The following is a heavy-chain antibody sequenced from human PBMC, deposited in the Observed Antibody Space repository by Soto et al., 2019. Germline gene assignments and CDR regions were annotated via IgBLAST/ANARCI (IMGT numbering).Heavy chain of an antibody. CDR1: GFTVSSYR. CDR2: IYSAGSA. D-gene: IGHD4-17*01. CDR3: ARDNSHQTTWWLDP. J-gene: IGHJ5*02. Sequence: GGSLRLSCAASGFTVSSYRMSWVRQAPGKGLEWVSVIYSAGSADFADSVKGRFTISRDNSKNTLYLQMSSLRAEDTAVYYCARDNSHQTTWWLDPWGQGTLVTVSS. V-gene: IGHV3-66*01.